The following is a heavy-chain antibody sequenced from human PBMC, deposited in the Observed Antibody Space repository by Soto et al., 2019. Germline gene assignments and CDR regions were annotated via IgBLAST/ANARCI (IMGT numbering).Heavy chain of an antibody. J-gene: IGHJ6*02. V-gene: IGHV3-30*18. CDR2: ISYDGSNK. CDR3: AKALLERLGMDV. CDR1: GFTFSSYG. Sequence: GGSLRLSCAASGFTFSSYGMHWVRQAPGKGLEWVAVISYDGSNKYYADSVKGRFTISRDNSKNTLYLQMNSLRAEDTAVYYCAKALLERLGMDVWGQGTTVTVSS. D-gene: IGHD1-1*01.